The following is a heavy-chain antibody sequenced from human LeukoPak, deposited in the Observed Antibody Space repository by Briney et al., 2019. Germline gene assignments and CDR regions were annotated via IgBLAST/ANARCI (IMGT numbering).Heavy chain of an antibody. CDR1: GFTFDDYG. V-gene: IGHV3-20*04. Sequence: PGGSLRLSCAASGFTFDDYGMSWVRQAPGKGLEWVSGINWNGGSTGYADSVKGRFTISRDNAKNSLYLQMNSLRAEGTALYYCAREPQQESGAPDYYYYYMDVWGKGTTVTVSS. D-gene: IGHD3-10*01. CDR2: INWNGGST. CDR3: AREPQQESGAPDYYYYYMDV. J-gene: IGHJ6*03.